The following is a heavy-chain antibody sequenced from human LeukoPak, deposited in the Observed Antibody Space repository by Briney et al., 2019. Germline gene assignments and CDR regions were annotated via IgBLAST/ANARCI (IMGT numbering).Heavy chain of an antibody. Sequence: ASVKVSCKASGYTFTSYGISWVRQAPGQGLEWMGWINTYSGNTNYAQKFQGRVTMTTDTSTSTAYMELRSLRSDDTAVYYCARGAYDYGDYGVSNYYHYMDVWGKGTTVTVSS. D-gene: IGHD4-17*01. CDR2: INTYSGNT. V-gene: IGHV1-18*01. J-gene: IGHJ6*03. CDR3: ARGAYDYGDYGVSNYYHYMDV. CDR1: GYTFTSYG.